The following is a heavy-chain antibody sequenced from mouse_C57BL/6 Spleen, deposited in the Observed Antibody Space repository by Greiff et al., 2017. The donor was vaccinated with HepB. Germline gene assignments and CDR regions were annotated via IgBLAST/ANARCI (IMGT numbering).Heavy chain of an antibody. CDR3: TTWDYHYAMDY. CDR2: IDPENGDT. V-gene: IGHV14-4*01. CDR1: GFNIKDDY. Sequence: EVQLQQSGAELVRPGASVKLSCTASGFNIKDDYMHWVKQRPEQGLEWIGWIDPENGDTEYASKFQGKATITADTSSNTAYLQLSSLTSEDTAVYYCTTWDYHYAMDYWGQGTSVTVSS. D-gene: IGHD2-4*01. J-gene: IGHJ4*01.